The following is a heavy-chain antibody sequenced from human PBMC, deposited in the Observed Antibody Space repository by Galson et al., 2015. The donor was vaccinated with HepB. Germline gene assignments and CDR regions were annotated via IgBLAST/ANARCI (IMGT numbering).Heavy chain of an antibody. CDR2: ISYDGSNK. D-gene: IGHD2-15*01. CDR3: ARGIGGYLYYFNY. V-gene: IGHV3-30-3*01. Sequence: SLRLSCAASGFTFSSYAMHWVRQAPGKGLEWVAVISYDGSNKYYADSVKGRFTISRDNSKNTLYLQMNSLRAEDTAVYYCARGIGGYLYYFNYWGQGTLVTVSS. CDR1: GFTFSSYA. J-gene: IGHJ4*02.